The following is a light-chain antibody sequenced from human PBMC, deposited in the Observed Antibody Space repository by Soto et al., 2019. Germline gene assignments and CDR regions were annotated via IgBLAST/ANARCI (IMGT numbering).Light chain of an antibody. Sequence: QSALPQTPSVSGTPGQTVTISCSGSSSNIGRNYVYWYQQLPGAAPKLLMYSHNIRPSGVPDRFSASTSGTSASLVISGLRSEDEADYHCATWDDDVRGVVFGGGTKVTVL. CDR2: SHN. J-gene: IGLJ2*01. V-gene: IGLV1-47*02. CDR1: SSNIGRNY. CDR3: ATWDDDVRGVV.